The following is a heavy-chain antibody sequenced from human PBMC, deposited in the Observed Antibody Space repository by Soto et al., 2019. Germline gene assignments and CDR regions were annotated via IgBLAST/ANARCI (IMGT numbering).Heavy chain of an antibody. CDR2: ISYDGSNK. V-gene: IGHV3-30*18. D-gene: IGHD6-19*01. CDR1: GFTLSSYG. J-gene: IGHJ3*02. Sequence: ESGGGVVQPGRSLRLSCAASGFTLSSYGMHWVRQAPGKGLEWVAVISYDGSNKYYADSVKGRFTISRDNSKNTLYLQMNSLRAEDTAVYYCAKERVAVAGTGAFDIWGQGTMVTVSS. CDR3: AKERVAVAGTGAFDI.